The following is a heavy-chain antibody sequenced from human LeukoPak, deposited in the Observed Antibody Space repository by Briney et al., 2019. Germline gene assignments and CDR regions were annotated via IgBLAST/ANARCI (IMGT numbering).Heavy chain of an antibody. V-gene: IGHV1-2*02. CDR3: ARVSGTGYSSGWYPY. J-gene: IGHJ4*02. CDR1: GYTFTGYY. CDR2: INPNSGGT. Sequence: ASVKVSCKASGYTFTGYYMHWVRQAPGQGLEWMGWINPNSGGTNYAQKFQGRVTMTRGTSISTAYMELSRLRSDDTAVYYCARVSGTGYSSGWYPYWGQGTLVTVSS. D-gene: IGHD6-19*01.